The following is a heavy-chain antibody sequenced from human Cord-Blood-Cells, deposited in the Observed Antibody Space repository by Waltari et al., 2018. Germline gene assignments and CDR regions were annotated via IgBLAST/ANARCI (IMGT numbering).Heavy chain of an antibody. D-gene: IGHD6-13*01. J-gene: IGHJ5*02. V-gene: IGHV3-21*01. CDR1: GFTFSSYR. CDR3: ARVLASSSWYWFDP. Sequence: EVQLVESGGGLVKPGGSLRLSCAASGFTFSSYRMNWVRQAPGKGRGWVSYIRSSSSYRYYAASVKGRFTISRDNAKNSLYLQMNSLRAEDTAVYYCARVLASSSWYWFDPWGQGTLVTVSS. CDR2: IRSSSSYR.